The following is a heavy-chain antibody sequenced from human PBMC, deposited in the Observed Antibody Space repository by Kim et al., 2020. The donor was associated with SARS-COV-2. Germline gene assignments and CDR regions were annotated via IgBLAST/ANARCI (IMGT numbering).Heavy chain of an antibody. D-gene: IGHD2-2*01. CDR1: GFTFDDYA. CDR3: AKDMGGRVPAAWFQH. V-gene: IGHV3-9*01. CDR2: ISWNSGSI. J-gene: IGHJ1*01. Sequence: GGSLRLSCAASGFTFDDYAMHWVRQAPGKGLEWVSGISWNSGSIGYADSVKGRFTISRDNAKNSLYLQMNSLRAEDTALYYCAKDMGGRVPAAWFQHWGQGTLVTVSS.